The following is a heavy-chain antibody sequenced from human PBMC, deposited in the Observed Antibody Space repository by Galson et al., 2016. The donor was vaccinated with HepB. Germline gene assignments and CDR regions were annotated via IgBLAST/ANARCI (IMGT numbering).Heavy chain of an antibody. CDR2: IYPGDSET. CDR3: ARSVTSYSYFFDY. V-gene: IGHV5-51*01. Sequence: QSGAEVTKPGESLKISCKASAYIFTNYWIGWVRQMPGKGLEWIGIIYPGDSETRYSPSLQGQVTISADKSISTAYLHWNSLKASDTAMYYCARSVTSYSYFFDYWGQGTLVVVSS. D-gene: IGHD4-17*01. CDR1: AYIFTNYW. J-gene: IGHJ4*02.